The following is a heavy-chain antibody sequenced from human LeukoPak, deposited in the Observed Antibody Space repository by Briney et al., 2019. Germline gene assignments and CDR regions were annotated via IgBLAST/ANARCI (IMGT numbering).Heavy chain of an antibody. CDR2: IYTSGST. J-gene: IGHJ6*03. Sequence: PSETLSLTCTVSGGSISSYYWSWIRQPAGKGLEWIGRIYTSGSTNYNPSLKSRVTMSVDTSKNQFSLKLSSVTAADTAVYYCARAKGLRYYYYYYMDVWGKGTTVTVSS. V-gene: IGHV4-4*07. CDR1: GGSISSYY. CDR3: ARAKGLRYYYYYYMDV.